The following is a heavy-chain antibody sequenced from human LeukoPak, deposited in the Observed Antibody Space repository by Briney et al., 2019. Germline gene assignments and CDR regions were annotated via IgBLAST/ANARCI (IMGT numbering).Heavy chain of an antibody. Sequence: SETLSLTCSVSGGSISNYYWSWIRQSPGKGLEWIGYIYYSGSTSYNRSLKSRVTMSVDTSKNQFSLKLTSVTAADTAVYYCARGYYYDFDYWGQGTLVTVSS. CDR3: ARGYYYDFDY. CDR2: IYYSGST. CDR1: GGSISNYY. D-gene: IGHD3-22*01. J-gene: IGHJ4*02. V-gene: IGHV4-59*01.